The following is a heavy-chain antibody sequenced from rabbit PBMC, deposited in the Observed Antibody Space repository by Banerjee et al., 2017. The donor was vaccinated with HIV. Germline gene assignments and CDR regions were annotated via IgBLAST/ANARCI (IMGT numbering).Heavy chain of an antibody. D-gene: IGHD1-1*01. J-gene: IGHJ4*01. Sequence: QSLEESGGDLVKPGASLTLTCTASGFSFNNDYVMCWVRQAPGKGLEWIECIEAGSSGRTDYASWAKGRFTISKTSSTTVTLQMTRLTAADTATYFCASSRNYIGYELWGPGTLVTVS. CDR2: IEAGSSGRT. V-gene: IGHV1S40*01. CDR3: ASSRNYIGYEL. CDR1: GFSFNNDYV.